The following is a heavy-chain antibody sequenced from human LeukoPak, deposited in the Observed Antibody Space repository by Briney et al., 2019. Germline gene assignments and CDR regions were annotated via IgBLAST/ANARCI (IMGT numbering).Heavy chain of an antibody. V-gene: IGHV3-23*01. D-gene: IGHD3-16*01. CDR2: IVGSGGST. CDR1: GVTFSSYA. Sequence: GGSLRLSCAASGVTFSSYAMSWVRQAPGKGLEWVSAIVGSGGSTYYGDSVKGRFTISRDNSKNTLYLQMNSLRAEDTAVYYCAKTSDYESAYWGQGTLVAVSS. CDR3: AKTSDYESAY. J-gene: IGHJ4*02.